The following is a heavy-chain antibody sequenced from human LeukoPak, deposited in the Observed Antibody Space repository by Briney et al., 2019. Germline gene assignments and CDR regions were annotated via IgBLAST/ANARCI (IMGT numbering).Heavy chain of an antibody. CDR3: AKVRWELLLGY. V-gene: IGHV3-23*01. D-gene: IGHD1-26*01. Sequence: GGSLRLSCAASGFTFSSYAMSWVRQAPGEGLEWVSAISGSGGSTYYADSVKGRFTISRDNSKSTLYLQMNSLRAEDTAVYYCAKVRWELLLGYWGQGTLVTVSS. CDR2: ISGSGGST. CDR1: GFTFSSYA. J-gene: IGHJ4*02.